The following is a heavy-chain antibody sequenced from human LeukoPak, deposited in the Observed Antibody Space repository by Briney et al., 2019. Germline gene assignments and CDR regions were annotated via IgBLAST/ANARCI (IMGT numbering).Heavy chain of an antibody. V-gene: IGHV1-2*06. CDR2: INPNSGDT. J-gene: IGHJ6*03. CDR1: GYTFTNYY. Sequence: ASVKVSCKASGYTFTNYYIHWVRQAPGQGLEWMGRINPNSGDTNYAHKFQGRVTMTRDTSISTAYMELRSLRSDDTAVYYCARDRELELRSWYYYMDVWGKGTTVTVSS. CDR3: ARDRELELRSWYYYMDV. D-gene: IGHD1-7*01.